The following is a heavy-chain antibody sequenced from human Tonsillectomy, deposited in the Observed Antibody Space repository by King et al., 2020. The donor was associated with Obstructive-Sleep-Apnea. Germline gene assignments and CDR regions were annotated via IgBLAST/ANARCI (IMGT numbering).Heavy chain of an antibody. J-gene: IGHJ4*02. CDR3: ARVTKEAGAQHHFDY. CDR1: GGSIISYY. V-gene: IGHV4-59*01. CDR2: ISYKGST. Sequence: LQLQESGPGLVKPSETLSLTCTVSGGSIISYYWSWIRQPPGKGLEWIGYISYKGSTNYNPSLKSRFTITVDSAKNQFSLKLSSVTAADTAMYYCARVTKEAGAQHHFDYWGQGTLVTVSS. D-gene: IGHD6-13*01.